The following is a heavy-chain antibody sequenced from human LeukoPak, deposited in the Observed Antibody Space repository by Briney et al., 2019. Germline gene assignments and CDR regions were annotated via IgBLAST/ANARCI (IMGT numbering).Heavy chain of an antibody. D-gene: IGHD6-6*01. CDR3: ARDSPGSSRFYHYYGLDV. CDR2: IKEDGSEK. J-gene: IGHJ6*02. CDR1: RFAFSTYW. Sequence: GGSLRLSCAASRFAFSTYWMSWVRQAPGKGQEWVANIKEDGSEKYYVDSVKGRFTIYRDNVKNSLYLQMNRLRAEDTAVYYCARDSPGSSRFYHYYGLDVWGQGTTVTVSS. V-gene: IGHV3-7*05.